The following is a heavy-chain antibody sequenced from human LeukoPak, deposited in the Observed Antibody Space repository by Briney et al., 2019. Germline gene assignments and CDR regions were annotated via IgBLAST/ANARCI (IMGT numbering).Heavy chain of an antibody. J-gene: IGHJ4*02. V-gene: IGHV1-2*02. CDR3: ARVGIAVAGADY. D-gene: IGHD6-19*01. CDR2: INPNSGGT. Sequence: ASVKVSCKASGYTFTNYYMHWVRQAPGQGLEWMGWINPNSGGTNYAQKFQGRVTMTRDTSISTAYMELSRLRSDDTAVYYCARVGIAVAGADYWGQGTLVTVSS. CDR1: GYTFTNYY.